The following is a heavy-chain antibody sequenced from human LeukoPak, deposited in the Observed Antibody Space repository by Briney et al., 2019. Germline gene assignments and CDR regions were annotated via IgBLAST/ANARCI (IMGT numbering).Heavy chain of an antibody. J-gene: IGHJ4*02. CDR1: GVTVTDAW. D-gene: IGHD3-10*01. V-gene: IGHV3-15*01. CDR2: IKSKRDGGTT. CDR3: TTDLWFGESLSAN. Sequence: GGSLRLSCAASGVTVTDAWMSWVRQTPGKGLEWVGRIKSKRDGGTTDYAAPVKGRFTISRDDSKNTLYLQMNSLKTEDTAVYYCTTDLWFGESLSANWGQGTLVTVSS.